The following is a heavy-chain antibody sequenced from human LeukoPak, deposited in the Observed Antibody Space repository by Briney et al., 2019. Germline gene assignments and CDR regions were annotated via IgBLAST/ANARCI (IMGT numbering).Heavy chain of an antibody. CDR1: GFTFSSYA. Sequence: PGGSLRLSCAASGFTFSSYAMNWVRQAPGKGLEWVSSISAGGDNTNYADSVKGRFTISRDNSKHTLYLQMNTLRAEDTAVYYCAKGVSRGTGSYPDYWGQGTLVTVSS. J-gene: IGHJ4*02. V-gene: IGHV3-23*01. CDR2: ISAGGDNT. D-gene: IGHD1-26*01. CDR3: AKGVSRGTGSYPDY.